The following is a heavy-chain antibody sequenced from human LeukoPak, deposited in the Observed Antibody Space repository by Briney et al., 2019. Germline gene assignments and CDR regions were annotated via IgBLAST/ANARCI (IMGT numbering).Heavy chain of an antibody. Sequence: PSETLSLTCTVSGGSISSYYWSWIRQPPGKGLEWIGYIYYSGSTNYNPSLKSRVTISVDTSKNQFSLKPSSVTAADTAVYYCVRGGDGYNTDYWGQGTLVTVSS. V-gene: IGHV4-59*01. CDR2: IYYSGST. CDR3: VRGGDGYNTDY. D-gene: IGHD5-24*01. J-gene: IGHJ4*02. CDR1: GGSISSYY.